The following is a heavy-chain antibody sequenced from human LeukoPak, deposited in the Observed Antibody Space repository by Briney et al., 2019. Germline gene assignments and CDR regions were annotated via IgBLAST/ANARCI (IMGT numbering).Heavy chain of an antibody. CDR3: ARNLGYCSSTSCYMSGDY. Sequence: GGSLRLSCAASGFTVSSNYMSWVRQAPGKGLEWVSVIYSGGSTYYADSVKGRFTISRDNAKNSLYLQMNSLRAEDTAVYYCARNLGYCSSTSCYMSGDYWGQGTLVTVSS. CDR2: IYSGGST. V-gene: IGHV3-53*01. CDR1: GFTVSSNY. D-gene: IGHD2-2*02. J-gene: IGHJ4*02.